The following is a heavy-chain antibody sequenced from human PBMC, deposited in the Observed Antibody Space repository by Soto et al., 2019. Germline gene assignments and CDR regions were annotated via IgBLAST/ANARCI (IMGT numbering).Heavy chain of an antibody. CDR1: GGSVNSDSYY. V-gene: IGHV4-61*01. CDR3: AREFSNSPEAFDS. CDR2: MFHTRSA. D-gene: IGHD6-6*01. Sequence: KHSETLALSCAVSGGSVNSDSYYWSWIRQPPGRGLEWIGYMFHTRSANYNPSLKSRVTISVDTTRNQFSLRLSSVTAADTAVYYCAREFSNSPEAFDSWGQGSLVTVSS. J-gene: IGHJ4*02.